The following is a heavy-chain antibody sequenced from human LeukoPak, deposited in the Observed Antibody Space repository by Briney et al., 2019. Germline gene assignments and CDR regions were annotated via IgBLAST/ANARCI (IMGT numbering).Heavy chain of an antibody. Sequence: GGSLRLSCAASGFTFSSYSMNWVRQAPGKGLEWVSSISSSSSYIYYADSVKGRFTISRDNAKNSLYLQMNSLRAEDTAFYYCAKGSAQYYFDSWGQGTLVTVSS. D-gene: IGHD3-10*01. CDR1: GFTFSSYS. J-gene: IGHJ4*02. CDR3: AKGSAQYYFDS. V-gene: IGHV3-21*04. CDR2: ISSSSSYI.